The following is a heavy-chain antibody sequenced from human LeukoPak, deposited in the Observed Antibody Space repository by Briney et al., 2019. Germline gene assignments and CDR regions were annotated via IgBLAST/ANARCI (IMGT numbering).Heavy chain of an antibody. D-gene: IGHD6-19*01. CDR3: ARRRDGSGGKDFDY. CDR2: ISGSGGTT. J-gene: IGHJ4*02. V-gene: IGHV3-23*01. Sequence: PGGSLRLSCAASGFTFSSYAMSWVRQAPGKGLEWLSAISGSGGTTHYADSVEGRFTISRDNSKNTLYLQMDSLRAEDMALYYCARRRDGSGGKDFDYWGQGTLVTVSS. CDR1: GFTFSSYA.